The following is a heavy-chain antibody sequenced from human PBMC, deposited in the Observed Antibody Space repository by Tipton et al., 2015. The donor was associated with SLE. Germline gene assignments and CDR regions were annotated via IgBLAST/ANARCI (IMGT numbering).Heavy chain of an antibody. V-gene: IGHV3-30-3*01. Sequence: SLRLSCAASGFTFSSYAMHWVRQAPGKGLEWVAVISYDGSNKYYADSVKGRFTISRDNSKNTLYLQMNSLRAEDTAVYYCARGGCSSTSCRAAFDIWGQGTMVTVSS. D-gene: IGHD2-2*01. J-gene: IGHJ3*02. CDR1: GFTFSSYA. CDR2: ISYDGSNK. CDR3: ARGGCSSTSCRAAFDI.